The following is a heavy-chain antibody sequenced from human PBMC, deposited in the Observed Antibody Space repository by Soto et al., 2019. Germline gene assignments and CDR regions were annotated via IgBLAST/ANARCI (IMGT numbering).Heavy chain of an antibody. CDR3: ARDAAGYYYDSSGFRPFDY. D-gene: IGHD3-22*01. CDR2: INPNSGGT. Sequence: GAPVKVSCTASGYTFTGYEMHWVRHAPGKGLEWMGWINPNSGGTNYAQKFQGWVTMTRDTSISTAYMELSRLRSDDTAVYYCARDAAGYYYDSSGFRPFDYWGQGTLVTVSS. CDR1: GYTFTGYE. V-gene: IGHV1-2*04. J-gene: IGHJ4*02.